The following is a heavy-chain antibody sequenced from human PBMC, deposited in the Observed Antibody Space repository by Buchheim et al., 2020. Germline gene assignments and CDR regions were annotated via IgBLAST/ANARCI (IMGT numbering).Heavy chain of an antibody. J-gene: IGHJ6*01. V-gene: IGHV3-74*01. Sequence: EERLVESGGGLGQPGGSLRLSCAASGFTFSSDWMHWVRQAPGKGLVWVSRINPVGSDTNYADSVQGRFTISRDNGRNTQYLQMNSLRCEDTAIYYCTRSANFFRGMDVWGQGTT. CDR2: INPVGSDT. CDR1: GFTFSSDW. CDR3: TRSANFFRGMDV. D-gene: IGHD2-15*01.